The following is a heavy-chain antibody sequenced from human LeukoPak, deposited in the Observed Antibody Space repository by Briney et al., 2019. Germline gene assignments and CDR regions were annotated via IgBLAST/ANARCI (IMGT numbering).Heavy chain of an antibody. V-gene: IGHV4-34*01. CDR2: INHSGST. CDR3: ARGLEDYVWGSYRSARPFDY. D-gene: IGHD3-16*02. J-gene: IGHJ4*02. Sequence: SETLFLTCAVYGGSFSGYYWSWIRQPPGKGLEWIGEINHSGSTNYNPSLKSRVTISVDTSKNQFSLKLSSVTAADTAVYYCARGLEDYVWGSYRSARPFDYWGQGTLVTVSS. CDR1: GGSFSGYY.